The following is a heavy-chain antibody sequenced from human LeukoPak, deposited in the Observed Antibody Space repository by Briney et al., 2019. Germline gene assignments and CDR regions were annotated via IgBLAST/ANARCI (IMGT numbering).Heavy chain of an antibody. V-gene: IGHV5-51*01. J-gene: IGHJ6*04. CDR2: IYPGDSDT. CDR1: GYSFTSYW. D-gene: IGHD3-10*01. CDR3: ARQEELASYGMDV. Sequence: GESLKISCKGSGYSFTSYWIGWVRQMPGKGLEWMGIIYPGDSDTRYSPSFQGQVTISADKSVSTAYLQWSSLKASDTAMYYCARQEELASYGMDVWGKGTTVTVSS.